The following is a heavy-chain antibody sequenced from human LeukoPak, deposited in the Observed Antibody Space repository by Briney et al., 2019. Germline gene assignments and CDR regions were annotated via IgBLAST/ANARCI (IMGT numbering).Heavy chain of an antibody. V-gene: IGHV1-2*02. Sequence: GASVKVSCKASGYIFTGYYMHWVRQAPGQGLEWMGWINPNSGGTSYAQKFQGRVTMTRDTSISAAYMELSRLRSDDTPVYYCQSDRNSGTYYEYAFDIWGQGTMVTVSA. J-gene: IGHJ3*02. D-gene: IGHD1-26*01. CDR2: INPNSGGT. CDR1: GYIFTGYY. CDR3: QSDRNSGTYYEYAFDI.